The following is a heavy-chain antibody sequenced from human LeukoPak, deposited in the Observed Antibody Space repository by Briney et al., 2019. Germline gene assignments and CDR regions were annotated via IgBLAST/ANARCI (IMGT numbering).Heavy chain of an antibody. CDR1: GDPVTSSY. D-gene: IGHD2-15*01. CDR2: VSADGTT. V-gene: IGHV4-59*08. Sequence: SETLSLTCSVSGDPVTSSYWNWIRQPPGKGLEWIGYVSADGTTNYSPSLRSRLIMSVDTAKNDISLILMSVTAADTAIYYCARLDCVLEGCYNHWGRGTLVTVAS. J-gene: IGHJ4*02. CDR3: ARLDCVLEGCYNH.